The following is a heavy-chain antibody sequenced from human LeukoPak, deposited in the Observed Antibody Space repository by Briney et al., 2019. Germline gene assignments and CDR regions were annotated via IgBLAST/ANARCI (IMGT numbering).Heavy chain of an antibody. CDR3: ARVGTGTRSFGS. D-gene: IGHD1/OR15-1a*01. CDR2: ISAYNGYT. Sequence: GASVKVSCKTSGYTFTTYDINRVRQAPGQRLEWMGRISAYNGYTNYGQKFQGRVTMTTDTSTNSAYMELRSLRSDDTAVYYCARVGTGTRSFGSWGQGTLVTVSS. V-gene: IGHV1-18*01. J-gene: IGHJ4*02. CDR1: GYTFTTYD.